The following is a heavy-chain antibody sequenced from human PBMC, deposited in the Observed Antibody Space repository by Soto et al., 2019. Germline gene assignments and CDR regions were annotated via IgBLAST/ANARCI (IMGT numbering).Heavy chain of an antibody. D-gene: IGHD1-20*01. V-gene: IGHV4-59*01. CDR1: GGSLSTYY. Sequence: TSETLSLTCTVSGGSLSTYYWSWIRQPPGKGLEWIVYMSYSGSSNYNPCLKSRVIMSVDTSKNQVSLKLSSVTAADTAVYYCARTRITSTAATFDPWGQGTLVTVSS. CDR2: MSYSGSS. CDR3: ARTRITSTAATFDP. J-gene: IGHJ5*02.